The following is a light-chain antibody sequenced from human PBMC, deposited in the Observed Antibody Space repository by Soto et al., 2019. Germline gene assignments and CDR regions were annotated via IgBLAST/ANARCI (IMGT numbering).Light chain of an antibody. J-gene: IGLJ1*01. CDR2: SNN. V-gene: IGLV1-44*01. CDR1: TSNIGSNT. Sequence: QSVLTQPPSASATPGQRVTISCSGTTSNIGSNTVNWYQQFPGTAPKLLIYSNNQRRSGVPDRFSGSKSGSSASLAISGLQSQDEADYYCATWDDGLNGYVFGTGTKLTVL. CDR3: ATWDDGLNGYV.